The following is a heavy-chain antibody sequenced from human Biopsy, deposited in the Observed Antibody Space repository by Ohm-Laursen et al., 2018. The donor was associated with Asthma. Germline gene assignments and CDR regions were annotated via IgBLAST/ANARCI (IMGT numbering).Heavy chain of an antibody. V-gene: IGHV3-48*02. CDR2: ISSSSSTI. CDR1: GFTFSSYS. CDR3: ARDAGYCGGDCYSLLEYYYYYYGMDV. J-gene: IGHJ6*02. Sequence: GSLRLSCSASGFTFSSYSMNWVRQAPGKGLEWVSYISSSSSTIYYADSVKGRFTISRDNAKNSLYLQMNSLRDEDTAVYYCARDAGYCGGDCYSLLEYYYYYYGMDVWSQGTTVTVSS. D-gene: IGHD2-21*02.